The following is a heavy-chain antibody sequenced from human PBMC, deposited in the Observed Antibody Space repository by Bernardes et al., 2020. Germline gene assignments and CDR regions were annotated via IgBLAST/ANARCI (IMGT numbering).Heavy chain of an antibody. D-gene: IGHD5-18*01. J-gene: IGHJ4*02. CDR1: GYSFTSYW. CDR2: IYPGDSDT. Sequence: GESLKISCKGSGYSFTSYWIGWVRQMPGKGLEWMGIIYPGDSDTRYSPSFQGQVTISADKSISTAYLQWSSLKASDTAMYYCARHPDTAMNSLSSPEFDYWGQGTLVTVSS. V-gene: IGHV5-51*01. CDR3: ARHPDTAMNSLSSPEFDY.